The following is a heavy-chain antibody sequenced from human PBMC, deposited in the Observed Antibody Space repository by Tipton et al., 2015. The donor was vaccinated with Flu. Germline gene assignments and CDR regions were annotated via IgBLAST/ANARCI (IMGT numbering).Heavy chain of an antibody. Sequence: TLSLTCAVYGGSFSGYYWSRIRQAPGKGLEWIGEINHSGSTNYNPSLKSRVTISVDTSKNQFSLKLSSVTAADTAVYYCARGLGVVVAVAFDIWGQGTMVTVSS. CDR3: ARGLGVVVAVAFDI. CDR2: INHSGST. D-gene: IGHD2-15*01. V-gene: IGHV4-34*01. CDR1: GGSFSGYY. J-gene: IGHJ3*02.